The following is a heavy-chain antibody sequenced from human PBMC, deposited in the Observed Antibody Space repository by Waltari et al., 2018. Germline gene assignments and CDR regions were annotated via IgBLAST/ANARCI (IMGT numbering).Heavy chain of an antibody. CDR3: ARNYEG. Sequence: QVQLQQWGAGLLKPSETLSLTCAVYGGSFSGYYWSWFRQPPGKGLELMGEIKHSGSTNYNPSLKSRVTISVDTSKNQFSLKLSSVTAADTAVYYCARNYEGWGQGTLVTVSS. V-gene: IGHV4-34*01. CDR2: IKHSGST. D-gene: IGHD1-7*01. J-gene: IGHJ4*02. CDR1: GGSFSGYY.